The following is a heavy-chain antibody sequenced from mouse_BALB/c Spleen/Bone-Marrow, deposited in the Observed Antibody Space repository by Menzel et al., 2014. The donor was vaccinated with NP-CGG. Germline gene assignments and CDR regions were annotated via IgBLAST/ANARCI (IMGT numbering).Heavy chain of an antibody. CDR1: GYAISGYW. Sequence: QVQLQQSGAELVRPGSSVKISCKASGYAISGYWMNWVKQRPGQGLEWIGQIYPGDDDTIYNGKFKGKATLTADKSSNTAYMPLSSLTSEDSAVYLCAREDYGYSWFAYWGQGTLVTVSA. D-gene: IGHD2-2*01. CDR2: IYPGDDDT. CDR3: AREDYGYSWFAY. J-gene: IGHJ3*01. V-gene: IGHV1-80*01.